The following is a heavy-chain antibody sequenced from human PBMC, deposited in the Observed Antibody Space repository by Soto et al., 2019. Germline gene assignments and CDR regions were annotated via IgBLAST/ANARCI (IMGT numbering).Heavy chain of an antibody. D-gene: IGHD3-10*01. CDR2: ISGYNGNT. J-gene: IGHJ6*02. V-gene: IGHV1-18*04. CDR1: GYTFTSYG. CDR3: ARAGKYYYSSDSPYYYRMDV. Sequence: QVQLVQSGAEVKKPGASVKVSCKASGYTFTSYGVSWVRQAPGQGLEWMGWISGYNGNTNYAQKLQGRVTMTTDTSTSTAYMSLRILRSDDTAVYYCARAGKYYYSSDSPYYYRMDVWGQGITVTVSS.